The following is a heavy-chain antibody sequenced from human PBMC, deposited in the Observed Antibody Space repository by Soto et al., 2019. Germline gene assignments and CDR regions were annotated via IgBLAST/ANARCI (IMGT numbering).Heavy chain of an antibody. J-gene: IGHJ4*02. CDR3: ARGRRFDY. CDR2: INHSGST. CDR1: GGSFSGYY. Sequence: PSVTLSRPCAADGGSFSGYYWSRIRQPQGKGLEWMGEINHSGSTKYTPSLKSRVTISVDTSKNQFSLKLSSATAADTAVYYCARGRRFDYWGQGTLGTVSS. V-gene: IGHV4-34*01.